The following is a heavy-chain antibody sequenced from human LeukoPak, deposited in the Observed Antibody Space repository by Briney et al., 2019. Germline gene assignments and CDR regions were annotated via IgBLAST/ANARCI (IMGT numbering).Heavy chain of an antibody. CDR1: GGTFSSYA. D-gene: IGHD5-18*01. CDR3: ARAPGGYSYGHNWFDP. J-gene: IGHJ5*02. CDR2: IIPIFGTA. Sequence: GASVKVSCKASGGTFSSYAISWVRQAPGQGLEWMGGIIPIFGTANYAQKFQGRGTITADESTSTAYMELSSLRSEDTAVYYCARAPGGYSYGHNWFDPWGQGTLVTVSS. V-gene: IGHV1-69*13.